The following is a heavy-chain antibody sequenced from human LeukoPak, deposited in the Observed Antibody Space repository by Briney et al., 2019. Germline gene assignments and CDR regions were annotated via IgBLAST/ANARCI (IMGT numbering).Heavy chain of an antibody. V-gene: IGHV3-7*01. CDR1: GFTFSSYW. CDR3: ANNYDFWSGYYPFDY. D-gene: IGHD3-3*01. CDR2: IKQDGSEK. Sequence: GGSLRLSRAASGFTFSSYWMSWVRQAPGKGLEWVANIKQDGSEKYYVDSVKGRFTISRDNAKNSLYLQMNSLRAEDTAVYYCANNYDFWSGYYPFDYWGQGTLVTVSS. J-gene: IGHJ4*02.